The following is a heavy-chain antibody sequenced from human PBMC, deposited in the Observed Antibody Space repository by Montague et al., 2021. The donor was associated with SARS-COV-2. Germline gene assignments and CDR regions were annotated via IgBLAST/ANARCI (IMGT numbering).Heavy chain of an antibody. CDR2: ISYDGSNK. J-gene: IGHJ3*02. Sequence: SLRLCCAASGFTFSSYAMHWVRRAPGMGLEWVAVISYDGSNKYYADSVKGRFTISRDNSKNTLYLQMNSLRAEDTAVYYCARAAQKQYVLLWFGELLHDAFDIWGQGTMVTVSS. D-gene: IGHD3-10*01. CDR1: GFTFSSYA. V-gene: IGHV3-30-3*01. CDR3: ARAAQKQYVLLWFGELLHDAFDI.